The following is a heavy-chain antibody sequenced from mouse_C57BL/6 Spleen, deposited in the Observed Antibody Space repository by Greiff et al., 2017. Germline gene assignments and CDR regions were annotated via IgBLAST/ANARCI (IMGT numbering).Heavy chain of an antibody. CDR3: ERAGGNNIGY. J-gene: IGHJ2*01. Sequence: QVQLQQSGTELVKPGASVKMSCKASGYTFTSYWMHWVKQRPGKGLEWIGNINPSNGGTSYNEKFKGKAKVTVVKSSSTAYMELSSMTSEDSAVYYCERAGGNNIGYWGQGTTLTVS. V-gene: IGHV1-53*01. CDR2: INPSNGGT. CDR1: GYTFTSYW. D-gene: IGHD1-1*02.